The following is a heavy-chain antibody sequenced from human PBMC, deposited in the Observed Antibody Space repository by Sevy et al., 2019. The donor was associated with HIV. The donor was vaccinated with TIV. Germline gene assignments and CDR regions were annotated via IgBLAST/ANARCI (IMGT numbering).Heavy chain of an antibody. J-gene: IGHJ4*02. CDR3: ARVFGYCSSTSCSYYFDY. D-gene: IGHD2-2*03. Sequence: SETLSLTCAVYGGSFSGYYWSWIRQPPGKGLEWIGEINHSGSTNYNPSLKSRVTISVDTSKNQFYLKLSSVTAADTAVYYCARVFGYCSSTSCSYYFDYWGQGTLVTVSS. CDR1: GGSFSGYY. V-gene: IGHV4-34*01. CDR2: INHSGST.